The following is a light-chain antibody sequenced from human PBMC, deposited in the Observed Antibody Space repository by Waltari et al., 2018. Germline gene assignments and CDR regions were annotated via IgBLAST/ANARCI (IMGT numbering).Light chain of an antibody. CDR3: QQYYGTPIT. Sequence: DIVMTQSPDSLGVSLGEWATINCKSSQTGLHTNKKDYLAWYQQKPGKPPKLLIYVASTREFGVPDRFSGSGSGTDFTLTISSLQAEDVAVYYCQQYYGTPITFGQGTRLEIK. CDR1: QTGLHTNKKDY. CDR2: VAS. J-gene: IGKJ5*01. V-gene: IGKV4-1*01.